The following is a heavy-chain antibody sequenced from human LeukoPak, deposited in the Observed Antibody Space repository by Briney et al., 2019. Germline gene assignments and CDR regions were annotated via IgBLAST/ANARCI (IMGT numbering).Heavy chain of an antibody. D-gene: IGHD5-12*01. CDR3: ALEGRIEATIYGMDV. CDR1: GFTVRSNY. J-gene: IGHJ6*02. V-gene: IGHV3-53*01. CDR2: IYSGGST. Sequence: GGSLRLSCAASGFTVRSNYMTWVRQAPGKGLEWVSVIYSGGSTYYADSVKGRFTVSRDNSMNTLYLQMNSLRAEDTAVYYCALEGRIEATIYGMDVWGQGTTVIVSS.